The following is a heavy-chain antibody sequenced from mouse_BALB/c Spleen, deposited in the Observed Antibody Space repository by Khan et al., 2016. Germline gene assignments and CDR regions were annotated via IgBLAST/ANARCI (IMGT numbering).Heavy chain of an antibody. D-gene: IGHD2-3*01. CDR3: VRSDGYVFAY. CDR1: GFTFNTSV. CDR2: MRSKSYNFAT. V-gene: IGHV10S3*01. J-gene: IGHJ3*01. Sequence: EVQLVETGGGLVQPKGSLKLSCAASGFTFNTSVMSWVRQAPGKGLEWVARMRSKSYNFATYYADSVKDRFTISRDDSQSILYLQMNNLKAEDTAMYYCVRSDGYVFAYWGQGTLVTVSA.